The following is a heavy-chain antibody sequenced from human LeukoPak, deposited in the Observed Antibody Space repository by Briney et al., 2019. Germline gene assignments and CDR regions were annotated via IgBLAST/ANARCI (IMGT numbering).Heavy chain of an antibody. CDR1: GFTFSSYG. V-gene: IGHV3-30*18. CDR3: AKDALRAIRGVINPYYFDY. J-gene: IGHJ4*02. D-gene: IGHD3-10*01. CDR2: ISYDGSNK. Sequence: AGGSLRLSCAASGFTFSSYGMHWVRQAPGKGLEWVAVISYDGSNKYYADSVKGRFTISRDNSKNTLYLQMNSLRAEDTAVYYCAKDALRAIRGVINPYYFDYWGQGTLVTVSS.